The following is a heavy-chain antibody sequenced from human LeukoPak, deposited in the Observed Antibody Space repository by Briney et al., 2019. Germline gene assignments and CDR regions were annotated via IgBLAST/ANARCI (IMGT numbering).Heavy chain of an antibody. V-gene: IGHV1-2*02. CDR1: GYTFTGYY. CDR3: ARELYYYYGMDV. Sequence: GASVKVSCKASGYTFTGYYMHWVRRAPGQGLEWMGWINPNSGGTNYAQKFQGRVTMTRDTSISTAYMELSRLRSDDTAVYYCARELYYYYGMDVWGQGTTVTVSS. CDR2: INPNSGGT. J-gene: IGHJ6*02.